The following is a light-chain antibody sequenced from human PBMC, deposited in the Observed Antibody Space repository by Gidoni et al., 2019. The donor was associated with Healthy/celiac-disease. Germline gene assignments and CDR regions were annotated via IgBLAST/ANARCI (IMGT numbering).Light chain of an antibody. J-gene: IGKJ1*01. V-gene: IGKV3D-15*01. CDR3: QQYDSWPRT. CDR2: GAS. CDR1: RSVSNN. Sequence: EILTTYSATMPSAPPGETTTLCCTTKRSVSNNLAWYQQRPGQAPRLLIYGASTRATGIPDRFSGSGSGTDFTLTISSLESEDFAVYYCQQYDSWPRTFGQGTKVEIK.